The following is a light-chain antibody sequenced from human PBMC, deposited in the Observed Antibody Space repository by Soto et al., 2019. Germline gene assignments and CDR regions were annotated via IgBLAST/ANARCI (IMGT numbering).Light chain of an antibody. Sequence: QSVLTQPPSVSGAPGQRVTISCTGSSSNIGAGYDVHWYQQLPGTAPKLLIYGNSNRPSGVPDRFSGSKSGTSASLAIAGLQAEDEADYYCPSYDSSLRVSVFGEGTKLTVL. CDR1: SSNIGAGYD. CDR3: PSYDSSLRVSV. V-gene: IGLV1-40*01. CDR2: GNS. J-gene: IGLJ2*01.